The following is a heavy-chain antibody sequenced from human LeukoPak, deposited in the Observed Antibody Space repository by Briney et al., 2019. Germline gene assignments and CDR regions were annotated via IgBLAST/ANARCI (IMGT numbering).Heavy chain of an antibody. J-gene: IGHJ3*02. V-gene: IGHV4-59*08. Sequence: PSETLSLTCTVSGGSISSYYWSWIRQPPGKGLEWIGYIYYSGSTNYNPSLKSRVTISVDTSKNQFSLKLSSVTAADTAVYYCARHRTYYDILTGYSPVARYAFDIWGQGTMVTVSS. CDR3: ARHRTYYDILTGYSPVARYAFDI. CDR2: IYYSGST. CDR1: GGSISSYY. D-gene: IGHD3-9*01.